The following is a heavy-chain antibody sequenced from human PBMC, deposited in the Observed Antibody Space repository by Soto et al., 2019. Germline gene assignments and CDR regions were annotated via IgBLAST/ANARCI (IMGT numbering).Heavy chain of an antibody. V-gene: IGHV1-69*15. Sequence: QVQLVQSGAEVKKPGSSVKVSCKASGGTFSNYAITWVRQAPGQGLEWVGRIIPIFGTTNVAQKFQGRVTITADGSTTTANMELSGLRSDDTAVYYWAKDGGADGYFGNWLDPWGQGTLVTGSS. CDR1: GGTFSNYA. CDR2: IIPIFGTT. CDR3: AKDGGADGYFGNWLDP. J-gene: IGHJ5*02. D-gene: IGHD5-12*01.